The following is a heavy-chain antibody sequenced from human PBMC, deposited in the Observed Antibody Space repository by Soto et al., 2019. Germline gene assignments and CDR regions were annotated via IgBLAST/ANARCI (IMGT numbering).Heavy chain of an antibody. CDR2: ISSDGINK. D-gene: IGHD2-2*01. CDR3: ARDRLTVVPAAKAPDFDY. CDR1: GFTFSNSA. J-gene: IGHJ4*02. Sequence: QVQLMESGGGVVQPGRSLRLSCAASGFTFSNSAFHWVRQAPGKGLEWVAVISSDGINKYYADSAKGRFTISRDNSKSSLFLQMNSLRPEDTALYYCARDRLTVVPAAKAPDFDYWGQGTLVTVSS. V-gene: IGHV3-30-3*01.